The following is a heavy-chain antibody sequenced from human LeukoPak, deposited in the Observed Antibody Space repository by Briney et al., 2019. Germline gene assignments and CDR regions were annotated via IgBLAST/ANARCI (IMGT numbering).Heavy chain of an antibody. CDR2: ISSGAATI. D-gene: IGHD6-13*01. CDR3: ARVGVLSSSWLLY. CDR1: GFTFSSYE. Sequence: GRSLRLSCAASGFTFSSYEVNWVRQAPGKGLEWASSISSGAATIYYADSVKGRFTISRDNAKNSLYLQMNSLRAADTAVYYCARVGVLSSSWLLYWGEGLLVTVSS. V-gene: IGHV3-48*03. J-gene: IGHJ4*02.